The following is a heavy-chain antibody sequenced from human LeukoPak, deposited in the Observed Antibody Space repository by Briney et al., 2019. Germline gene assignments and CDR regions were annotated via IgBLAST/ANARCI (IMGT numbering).Heavy chain of an antibody. V-gene: IGHV4-34*01. J-gene: IGHJ4*02. D-gene: IGHD5-24*01. CDR1: GGSLSGSY. CDR3: ATYDMATIYFQS. CDR2: IDTRGNS. Sequence: SETLSLTCDVYGGSLSGSYWTWIRQSPGKGLEWVGEIDTRGNSNYSPSLKSRLIMSVDTSQKRFTLKLKSATAADTAVYFCATYDMATIYFQSWGQGTLVTVSS.